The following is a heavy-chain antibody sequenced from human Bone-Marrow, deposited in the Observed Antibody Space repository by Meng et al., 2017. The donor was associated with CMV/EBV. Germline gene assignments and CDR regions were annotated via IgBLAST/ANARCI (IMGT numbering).Heavy chain of an antibody. CDR3: AKVRGSGLIWFGEIDY. J-gene: IGHJ4*02. Sequence: GGSLRLSCAASGFTFSSYAMSWVRQAPGKGLEWVSVIYSGGSSTYYADSVKGRFTISRDNSKNTLYLQMNSLRAEDTAVYYCAKVRGSGLIWFGEIDYWGQGTLVTGSS. CDR2: IYSGGSST. CDR1: GFTFSSYA. V-gene: IGHV3-23*03. D-gene: IGHD3-10*01.